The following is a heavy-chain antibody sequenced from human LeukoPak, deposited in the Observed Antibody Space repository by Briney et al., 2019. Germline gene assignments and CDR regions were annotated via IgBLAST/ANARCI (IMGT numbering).Heavy chain of an antibody. J-gene: IGHJ4*02. CDR3: AKRGGVSRGLLVIGYQQEAYHYDF. D-gene: IGHD3-10*01. V-gene: IGHV3-23*01. CDR2: ISVRGGST. Sequence: GGSLRLSCVVSGISLCNYAMIWVRQAPGKGLEWVSYISVRGGSTINAASVKGRFTISRHTSLNTLCLQINNLRAEDTAAYFCAKRGGVSRGLLVIGYQQEAYHYDFWGQGVLVTVSS. CDR1: GISLCNYA.